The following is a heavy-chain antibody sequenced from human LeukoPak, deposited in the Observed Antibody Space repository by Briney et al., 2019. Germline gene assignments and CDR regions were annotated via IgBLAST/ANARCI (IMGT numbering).Heavy chain of an antibody. Sequence: GGSLRLSCAASGFTFDDYAMHWVRQAPGKGLEWVSGISWNSGSIGYADSVKGRFTISRDNAKNSLYLQMNSLRAEDTALYYCAKDPPLKGVGASFFDYWGQGTLVTVSS. V-gene: IGHV3-9*01. CDR1: GFTFDDYA. CDR3: AKDPPLKGVGASFFDY. D-gene: IGHD1-26*01. CDR2: ISWNSGSI. J-gene: IGHJ4*02.